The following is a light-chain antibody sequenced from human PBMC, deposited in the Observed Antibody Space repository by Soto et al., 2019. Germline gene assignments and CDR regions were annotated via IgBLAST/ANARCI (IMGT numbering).Light chain of an antibody. Sequence: DIQMTQSPSTLSASVGDRVTITCRASQSISNWLAWYQQKPGKAPTLLIYDVSRLESGVPSRFSGSGSGTEFTLTINSLQPDDFATYYCQQYNSYSRTFGQGTKVDIK. J-gene: IGKJ1*01. CDR2: DVS. CDR1: QSISNW. V-gene: IGKV1-5*01. CDR3: QQYNSYSRT.